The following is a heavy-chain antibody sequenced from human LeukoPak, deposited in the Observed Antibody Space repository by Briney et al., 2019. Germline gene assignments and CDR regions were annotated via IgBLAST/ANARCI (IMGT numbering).Heavy chain of an antibody. D-gene: IGHD5-18*01. CDR1: GGSISSSSYY. CDR2: IYYSGST. CDR3: ARGDVDTAMANFDY. V-gene: IGHV4-39*07. J-gene: IGHJ4*02. Sequence: SETLSLTCTVSGGSISSSSYYWGWIRQPPGKGLEWIGSIYYSGSTYYNPSLKSRVTISVDKSKNQFSLKLSSVTAADTAVYYCARGDVDTAMANFDYWGQGTLVTVSS.